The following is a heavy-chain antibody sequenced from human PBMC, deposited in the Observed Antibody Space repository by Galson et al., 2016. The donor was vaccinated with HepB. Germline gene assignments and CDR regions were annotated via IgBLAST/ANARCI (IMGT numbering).Heavy chain of an antibody. Sequence: SLRLSCAASGFTFSSYGMHWVRQAPGKGPEWVAFISYDGSNKKYADSVKGRFTISRDNSKKTLYLQMNGLRAEDTAVYYCAKDGRIYCSSASCHDHFHYWGQGTLVTVSS. CDR2: ISYDGSNK. D-gene: IGHD2-2*01. CDR3: AKDGRIYCSSASCHDHFHY. CDR1: GFTFSSYG. V-gene: IGHV3-30*18. J-gene: IGHJ4*02.